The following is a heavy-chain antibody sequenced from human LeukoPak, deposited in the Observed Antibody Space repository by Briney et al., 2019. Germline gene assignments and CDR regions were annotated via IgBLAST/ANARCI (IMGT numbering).Heavy chain of an antibody. CDR3: ESASHSTGYGIVEN. V-gene: IGHV4-4*02. Sequence: ASETPSLTCAVSGDSTCSHPCGGWVRQPPGKGLEWIGEMYHSGSINYNPSLKSRVTFSMDKSKNQFSLMMISVNAADTAVYYGESASHSTGYGIVENWGQGTMVTVSS. D-gene: IGHD3-22*01. CDR2: MYHSGSI. CDR1: GDSTCSHPC. J-gene: IGHJ3*02.